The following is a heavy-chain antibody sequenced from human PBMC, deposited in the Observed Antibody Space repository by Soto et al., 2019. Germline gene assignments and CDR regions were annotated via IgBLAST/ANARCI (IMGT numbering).Heavy chain of an antibody. D-gene: IGHD2-2*01. V-gene: IGHV1-18*01. J-gene: IGHJ4*02. CDR1: GYTFTSYG. CDR2: ISAYNGNT. CDR3: ARDRRGYCSSTSCYKAIDY. Sequence: QVQLVQSGAEVKKPGASVKVSCKASGYTFTSYGISWVRQAPGQGLEWMGWISAYNGNTNYAQKLQGRVTMTTDTSTSTAYMELRSLRADDTAVYYCARDRRGYCSSTSCYKAIDYGGQGTLVTVSS.